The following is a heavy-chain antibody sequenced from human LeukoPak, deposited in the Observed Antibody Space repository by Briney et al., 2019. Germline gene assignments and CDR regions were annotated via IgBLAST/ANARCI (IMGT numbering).Heavy chain of an antibody. CDR2: ILGGGGT. CDR1: GLIFHNYA. V-gene: IGHV3-23*01. CDR3: AKERGHPLPNYHMDV. Sequence: GGSLRLSCAASGLIFHNYALVWIRRAPGKGPEWVSAILGGGGTFYADSVRGRFTISRDSSKNTLYLQMNSLRADDTAVYYCAKERGHPLPNYHMDVWGKGTTVTVSS. D-gene: IGHD4/OR15-4a*01. J-gene: IGHJ6*03.